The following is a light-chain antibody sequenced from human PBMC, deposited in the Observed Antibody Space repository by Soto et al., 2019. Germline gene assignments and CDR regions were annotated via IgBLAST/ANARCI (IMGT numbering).Light chain of an antibody. Sequence: AIRMTQSPSSLSASTGDRVTITCRASQGISSYLAWYQQKPGKAPKLLIYAASTLQSRVPSRCSGSGSGTDFTLTISCLQSEDFATYYCQQYYSYPLTFGGGTKVEIK. CDR2: AAS. J-gene: IGKJ4*01. CDR3: QQYYSYPLT. CDR1: QGISSY. V-gene: IGKV1-8*01.